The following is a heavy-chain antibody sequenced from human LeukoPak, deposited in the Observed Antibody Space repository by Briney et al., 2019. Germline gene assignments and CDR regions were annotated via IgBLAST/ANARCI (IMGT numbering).Heavy chain of an antibody. V-gene: IGHV4-4*07. J-gene: IGHJ3*02. CDR2: IFEDGST. D-gene: IGHD4-23*01. CDR3: ARWDPGYGGNPPKIHSFDI. Sequence: PSEALSLTCSVSGQSITSFRWSWIRQSAAKGLEWMGRIFEDGSTTYNPSLRGRVSVSADTSNNQVSLKLKFVTAADTAVYYCARWDPGYGGNPPKIHSFDIWGPGIMVTVSS. CDR1: GQSITSFR.